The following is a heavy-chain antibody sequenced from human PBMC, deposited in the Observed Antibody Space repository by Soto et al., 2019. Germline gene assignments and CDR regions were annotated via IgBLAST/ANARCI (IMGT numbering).Heavy chain of an antibody. CDR2: ISYDGSNK. Sequence: PGGSLRLSCAASGFTFSSYAMHWVRQAPGKGLEWVAVISYDGSNKYYADSVKGRFTISRDNSKNTLYLQMNSLRAEDTAVYYCARGLLWFGDPFDYWGQGTLVTVSS. V-gene: IGHV3-30-3*01. D-gene: IGHD3-10*01. CDR1: GFTFSSYA. J-gene: IGHJ4*02. CDR3: ARGLLWFGDPFDY.